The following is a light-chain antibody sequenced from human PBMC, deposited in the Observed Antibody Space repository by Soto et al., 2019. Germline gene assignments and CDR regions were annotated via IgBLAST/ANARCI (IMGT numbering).Light chain of an antibody. J-gene: IGKJ4*01. CDR2: DAS. V-gene: IGKV3-11*01. CDR3: KQRSICPLP. Sequence: LTQSPATLSVSPGESVTLSCRASQSINTFLAWYQQKPGQAPRLLIYDASSRAAGVPARFSGRGSGTDFTLTINRLEPEDLAVYHCKQRSICPLPFGGGTRLE. CDR1: QSINTF.